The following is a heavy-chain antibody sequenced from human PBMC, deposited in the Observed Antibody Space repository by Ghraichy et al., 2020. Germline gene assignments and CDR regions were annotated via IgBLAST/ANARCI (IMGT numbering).Heavy chain of an antibody. CDR3: AKDTEVMPAFYFDH. D-gene: IGHD2-21*01. CDR1: GFTFSRYA. Sequence: GSLRLSCAGSGFTFSRYAMSWVRQAPGKGLEWVSGISVSGGTTQYADSVKGRFTISRDNSKNTLFLQMNSLSAEDSAVYYCAKDTEVMPAFYFDHWGQGTLVTVS. J-gene: IGHJ4*02. CDR2: ISVSGGTT. V-gene: IGHV3-23*01.